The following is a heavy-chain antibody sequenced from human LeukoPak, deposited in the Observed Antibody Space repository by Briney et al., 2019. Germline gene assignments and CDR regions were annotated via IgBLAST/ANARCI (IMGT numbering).Heavy chain of an antibody. V-gene: IGHV1-46*01. Sequence: ASVKVSCKASGYTFTGYFLNWVRQAPGQGLEWMGIINPGGGSTSYAQKFQGRVIMTRDMSTSTVYLELSGLRSEDTAVYYCAIDGEYCSGGTCYYFDYWGQGTLVTVSS. CDR2: INPGGGST. J-gene: IGHJ4*02. D-gene: IGHD2-15*01. CDR3: AIDGEYCSGGTCYYFDY. CDR1: GYTFTGYF.